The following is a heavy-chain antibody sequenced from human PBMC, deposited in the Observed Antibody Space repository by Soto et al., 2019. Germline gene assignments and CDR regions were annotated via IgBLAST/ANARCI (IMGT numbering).Heavy chain of an antibody. CDR1: GFTFNNFA. D-gene: IGHD1-26*01. Sequence: EMQLLESGGGLQQPGGSLRLSCAASGFTFNNFAMGWVRQAPGKGLAWISAVTGRSRNTYYADSVKGRFTISRNNFENTVYLQMDGLRVEDTAVYYCAKMTPYGGNYRDAFDVWGRGTTVTVAS. J-gene: IGHJ3*01. CDR2: VTGRSRNT. CDR3: AKMTPYGGNYRDAFDV. V-gene: IGHV3-23*01.